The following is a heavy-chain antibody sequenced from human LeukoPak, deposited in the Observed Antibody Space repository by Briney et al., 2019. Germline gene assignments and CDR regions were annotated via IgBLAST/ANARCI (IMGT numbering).Heavy chain of an antibody. D-gene: IGHD6-6*01. CDR3: ARGLYSSSSEFDY. J-gene: IGHJ4*02. CDR2: ISISSSYI. CDR1: GFTFSSYN. Sequence: GGSLRLSCAASGFTFSSYNMNWVRQAPGKGLEWVSSISISSSYIYYADSVKGRFTISRDNSNNTLYLQMNSLRAEDTAVYYCARGLYSSSSEFDYWGQGTLVTVSS. V-gene: IGHV3-21*01.